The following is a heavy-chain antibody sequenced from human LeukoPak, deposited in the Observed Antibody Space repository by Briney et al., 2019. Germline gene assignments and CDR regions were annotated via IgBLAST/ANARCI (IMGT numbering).Heavy chain of an antibody. CDR3: ARLANGYFDY. CDR2: IYYSGST. V-gene: IGHV4-59*01. Sequence: SETLSLTCAVSGGSISSYYWSWIRQPPGKGLEWIGYIYYSGSTNYNPSLKSRVTISVDTSKNQFSLKLSSVTAADTAVYHCARLANGYFDYWGQGTLVTVPS. J-gene: IGHJ4*02. CDR1: GGSISSYY. D-gene: IGHD1-1*01.